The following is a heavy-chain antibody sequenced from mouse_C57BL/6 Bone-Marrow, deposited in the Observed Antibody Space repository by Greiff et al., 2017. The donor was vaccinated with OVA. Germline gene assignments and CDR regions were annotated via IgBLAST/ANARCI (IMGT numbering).Heavy chain of an antibody. Sequence: QVQLQQSGAELVKPGASVKISCKASGYAFSSYWMNWVKQRPGKGLEWIGQIYPGDGDTNYNGKFKGKATLTADKSSSTAYMQLSSLTSEDSSVYFCASPNYSNYGYIDVWGTGTTVTVSS. CDR2: IYPGDGDT. CDR3: ASPNYSNYGYIDV. CDR1: GYAFSSYW. J-gene: IGHJ1*03. D-gene: IGHD2-5*01. V-gene: IGHV1-80*01.